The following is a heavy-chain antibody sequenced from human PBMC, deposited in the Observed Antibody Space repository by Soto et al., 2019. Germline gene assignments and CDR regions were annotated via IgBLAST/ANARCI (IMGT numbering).Heavy chain of an antibody. CDR3: TRLPNWNFRFDP. CDR2: IKTKTNSYAT. CDR1: GFTFSGSA. Sequence: GVLRLSCAASGFTFSGSAIHLVRQASGKGLEWVGRIKTKTNSYATAYAASVKGRFTISRDDSKNTAYLQMNSLKIEDTAVYYCTRLPNWNFRFDPWGQGTLVTVSS. V-gene: IGHV3-73*01. D-gene: IGHD1-7*01. J-gene: IGHJ5*02.